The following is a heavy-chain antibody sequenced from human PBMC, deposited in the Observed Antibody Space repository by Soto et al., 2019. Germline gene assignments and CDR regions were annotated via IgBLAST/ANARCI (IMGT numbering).Heavy chain of an antibody. CDR2: VYYSRTT. CDR1: GVSISRAGFF. Sequence: QVQLQESGPGLVKTSQTLSLTCTVSGVSISRAGFFWSWIRQHPGKGLECIGYVYYSRTTHYSPSFKGRVTISVATSKNQFSLKLSSVTAADTAVYFCARGGYDYYDYGMDVWGQGTTVTVSS. D-gene: IGHD5-12*01. J-gene: IGHJ6*02. CDR3: ARGGYDYYDYGMDV. V-gene: IGHV4-31*03.